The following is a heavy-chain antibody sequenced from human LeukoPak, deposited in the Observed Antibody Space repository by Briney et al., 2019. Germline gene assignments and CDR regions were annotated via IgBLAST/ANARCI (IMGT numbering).Heavy chain of an antibody. CDR3: ARAKPKNMVRGLIMRRESRYYFDY. CDR2: ISSSGVTK. V-gene: IGHV3-48*03. Sequence: PGGSLRLSCAASGFTFSSYEMNWVRQAPGNGLEWISYISSSGVTKYYTGSVKGRFTISRDNAKNSLYLEMNRLKAEDTVVYYCARAKPKNMVRGLIMRRESRYYFDYWGQGTLVTVSS. J-gene: IGHJ4*02. D-gene: IGHD3-10*01. CDR1: GFTFSSYE.